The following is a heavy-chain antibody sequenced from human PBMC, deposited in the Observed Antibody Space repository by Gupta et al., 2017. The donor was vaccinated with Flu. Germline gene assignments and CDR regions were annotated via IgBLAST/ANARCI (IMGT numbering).Heavy chain of an antibody. CDR3: AKVAGEDTT. Sequence: QVQLVESGGGVVQAGGSLRLSCAASDFTFSNYGMQWVRQAPGKGLEWVAAISFDGSQAYYGGSVAGRFTVSRDNPTNTTFLEMNSLRNEDTALYYCAKVAGEDTTWGQGTLVTVSS. D-gene: IGHD3-16*01. J-gene: IGHJ4*02. CDR1: DFTFSNYG. V-gene: IGHV3-30*18. CDR2: ISFDGSQA.